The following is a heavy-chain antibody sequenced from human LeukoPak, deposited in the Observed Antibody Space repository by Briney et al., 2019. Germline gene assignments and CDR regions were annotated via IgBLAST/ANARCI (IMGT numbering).Heavy chain of an antibody. CDR3: ARVKRVDGHYYYYGMDV. CDR1: GGSFSGYY. Sequence: SETLSLTCAVYGGSFSGYYWSWIRQPPGKGLEWIGEINHSGSTNYNPSLKSRVTISVDTSKNQFSLKLSSVTAADTAVYYCARVKRVDGHYYYYGMDVWGQGTTVTVSS. J-gene: IGHJ6*02. D-gene: IGHD2-15*01. CDR2: INHSGST. V-gene: IGHV4-34*01.